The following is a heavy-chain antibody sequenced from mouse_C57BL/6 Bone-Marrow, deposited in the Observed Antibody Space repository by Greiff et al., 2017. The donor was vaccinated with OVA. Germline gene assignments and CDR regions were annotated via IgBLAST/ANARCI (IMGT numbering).Heavy chain of an antibody. CDR3: TTTCGSSQGY. CDR1: GYTFTSYW. D-gene: IGHD1-1*01. V-gene: IGHV1-5*01. CDR2: IYPGNSDT. Sequence: VQLQQSGTVLARPGASVKMSCKTSGYTFTSYWMHWVKQRPGQGLEWIGAIYPGNSDTSYKQKFKGKAKLTAVTSASTAYMELSSLTNDDSAVYYCTTTCGSSQGYWGQGTLVTVSA. J-gene: IGHJ3*01.